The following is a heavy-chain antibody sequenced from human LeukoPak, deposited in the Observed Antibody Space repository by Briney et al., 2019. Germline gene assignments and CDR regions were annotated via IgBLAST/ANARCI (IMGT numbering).Heavy chain of an antibody. V-gene: IGHV4-39*01. D-gene: IGHD6-6*01. CDR2: IYYSGDT. J-gene: IGHJ4*02. Sequence: SETLSLTCTVSGGSISSTSHNWGWIRQPPGKGLEWIGNIYYSGDTYFNPSLKSQVTMSIDTSKNQFSLKLTSVTAADTAVYYCARHSRTYSSLNYWGQGTLVTVSS. CDR3: ARHSRTYSSLNY. CDR1: GGSISSTSHN.